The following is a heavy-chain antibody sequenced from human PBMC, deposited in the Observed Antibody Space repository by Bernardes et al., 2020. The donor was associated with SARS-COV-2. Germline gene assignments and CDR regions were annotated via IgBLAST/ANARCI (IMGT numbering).Heavy chain of an antibody. J-gene: IGHJ4*02. CDR2: IYYSGST. D-gene: IGHD3-3*01. Sequence: SETLSLTCTVSGGSISSGGYYWSWIRQHPGKGLEWIGYIYYSGSTYYNPSLKSRVTISVDTSKNQFSLKLSSVTAADTAVYYCARAHRITLFGVVRYFDYWGQGTLVTVSS. V-gene: IGHV4-31*03. CDR1: GGSISSGGYY. CDR3: ARAHRITLFGVVRYFDY.